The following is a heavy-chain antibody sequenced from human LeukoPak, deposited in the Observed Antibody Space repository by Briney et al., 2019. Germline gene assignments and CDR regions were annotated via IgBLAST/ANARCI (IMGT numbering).Heavy chain of an antibody. Sequence: SETLSLTCTVSGGSISSYYWSWIRQPPGKGLEWIGYIYYSRSTNYNPSLKSRVTISVDTSKNQFSLKLSSVTAADTAVYYCAREGADAFDIWGQGTIVTASS. J-gene: IGHJ3*02. V-gene: IGHV4-59*01. CDR2: IYYSRST. CDR3: AREGADAFDI. CDR1: GGSISSYY. D-gene: IGHD1-26*01.